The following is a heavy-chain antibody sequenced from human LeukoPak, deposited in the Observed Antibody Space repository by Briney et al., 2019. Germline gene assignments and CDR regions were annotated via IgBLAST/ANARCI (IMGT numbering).Heavy chain of an antibody. CDR1: GFTFNNYG. CDR2: ISNDGSNK. D-gene: IGHD2-15*01. CDR3: AKESGGSHHFDY. V-gene: IGHV3-30*18. J-gene: IGHJ4*02. Sequence: GGSLRLSCAASGFTFNNYGIHWVRQAPGKGLVWVAVISNDGSNKKYAESVKGRFTISRDNSKNTLYLQMNSLRAEDTAVYYCAKESGGSHHFDYWGQGTLVTVSS.